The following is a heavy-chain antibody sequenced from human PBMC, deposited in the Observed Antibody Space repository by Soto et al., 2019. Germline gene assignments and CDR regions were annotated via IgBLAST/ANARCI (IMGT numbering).Heavy chain of an antibody. Sequence: QVQLVQSGAVVKKPGASVKVSCKASGYTFTTYHISWVRQATGQGLEWMGWMNPNGGNTGYAQKFQGRVTMTRDTSISTAYMELSRLRSDDTAVYYCAREASAGLVVVPMGDYWGQGTLVTVSS. CDR1: GYTFTTYH. V-gene: IGHV1-8*01. CDR3: AREASAGLVVVPMGDY. CDR2: MNPNGGNT. D-gene: IGHD3-22*01. J-gene: IGHJ4*02.